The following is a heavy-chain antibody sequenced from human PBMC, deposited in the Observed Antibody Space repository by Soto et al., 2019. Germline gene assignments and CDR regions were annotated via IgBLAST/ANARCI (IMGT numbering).Heavy chain of an antibody. CDR1: GFTFSSYA. V-gene: IGHV3-30-3*01. Sequence: GGSLRLSCAASGFTFSSYAMHWVRQAPGKGLEWVAVISYDGSNKYYADSVKGRFTISRDNSKNTLYLQMNSLRAEDTAVYYCARGYLYSSSWYGDYFDYWGQGTLVTVSS. CDR2: ISYDGSNK. D-gene: IGHD6-13*01. J-gene: IGHJ4*02. CDR3: ARGYLYSSSWYGDYFDY.